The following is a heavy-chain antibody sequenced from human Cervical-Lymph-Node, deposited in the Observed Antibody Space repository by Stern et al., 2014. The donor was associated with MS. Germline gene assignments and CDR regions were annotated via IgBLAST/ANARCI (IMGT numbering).Heavy chain of an antibody. V-gene: IGHV1-58*01. Sequence: QMQLVQSGPEVKKPGTSVKVSCKASGFTITGSAVQWVRQARGQRLEWIGWIVVGSGETNYAQKFQERVTISMDRSTSTAYMELRSLRSEDTAVYFCATDLYWFDAWGQGTLVTVSS. CDR2: IVVGSGET. CDR1: GFTITGSA. D-gene: IGHD2/OR15-2a*01. CDR3: ATDLYWFDA. J-gene: IGHJ5*02.